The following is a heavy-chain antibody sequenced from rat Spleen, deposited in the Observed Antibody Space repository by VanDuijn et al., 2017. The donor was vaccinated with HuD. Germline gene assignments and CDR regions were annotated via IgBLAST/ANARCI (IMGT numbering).Heavy chain of an antibody. V-gene: IGHV5-19*01. CDR3: TTANNGGFSELYYFDY. CDR1: GFTFRNYG. D-gene: IGHD1-11*01. Sequence: EVQLVESGGGLVQPGRSLKLSCAASGFTFRNYGMHWIRQAPAKGLEWVAAIVDDGSNTFYRDSVKGRFTISRNNAKSTLYLQMDSLRSEDTATYYCTTANNGGFSELYYFDYWGQGVMVTVSS. CDR2: IVDDGSNT. J-gene: IGHJ2*01.